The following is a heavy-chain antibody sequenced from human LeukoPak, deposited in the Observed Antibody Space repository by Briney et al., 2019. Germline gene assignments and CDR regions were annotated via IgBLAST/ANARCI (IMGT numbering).Heavy chain of an antibody. J-gene: IGHJ6*02. V-gene: IGHV1-18*01. CDR1: GYTFTSYG. Sequence: GASVKVSCKASGYTFTSYGISWERQAPGQGLEWMGWISAYNGNTNYAQKLQGRVTMTTDTSTSTAYMELSSLRSEDTAVYYCARGWKSLGKMYSGYDFSSPSRLGYYYYGMDVWGQGTTVTVSS. D-gene: IGHD5-12*01. CDR3: ARGWKSLGKMYSGYDFSSPSRLGYYYYGMDV. CDR2: ISAYNGNT.